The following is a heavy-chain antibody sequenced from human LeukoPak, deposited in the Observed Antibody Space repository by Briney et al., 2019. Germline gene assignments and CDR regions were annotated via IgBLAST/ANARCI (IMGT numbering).Heavy chain of an antibody. D-gene: IGHD6-19*01. CDR3: AKGAVTGTLLFDY. CDR1: GFTFSDYA. V-gene: IGHV3-23*01. CDR2: ISGSGGST. J-gene: IGHJ4*02. Sequence: GGSLRLSCEASGFTFSDYAMIWVRRAPGKGLEWVSSISGSGGSTYYADSVKGRFTISRDNSKNTLYLQMNSLRAEDTAVYYCAKGAVTGTLLFDYWGQGTLVTVSS.